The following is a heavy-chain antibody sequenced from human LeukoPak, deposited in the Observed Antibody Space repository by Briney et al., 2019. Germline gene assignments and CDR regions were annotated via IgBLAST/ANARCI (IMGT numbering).Heavy chain of an antibody. CDR3: TKDHDGMHA. CDR2: ISVSGSRA. J-gene: IGHJ6*02. CDR1: GFTFSSNA. Sequence: GGSLRLSCAASGFTFSSNAMSWVRQAPGKGLEWVSVISVSGSRAYYADFVKGRFTVSRDNSKNTVLLQMNSLRVEDTAVYYCTKDHDGMHAWGQGTTVTVSS. V-gene: IGHV3-23*01.